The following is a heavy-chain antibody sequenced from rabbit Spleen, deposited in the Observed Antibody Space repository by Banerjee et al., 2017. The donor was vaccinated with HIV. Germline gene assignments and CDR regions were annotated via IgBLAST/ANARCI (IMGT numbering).Heavy chain of an antibody. V-gene: IGHV1S45*01. CDR1: GFTISNNYW. J-gene: IGHJ6*01. CDR2: IDSVFGSA. D-gene: IGHD1-1*01. Sequence: QEQLEESGGGLVKPEGSLTLTCTASGFTISNNYWMSWVRQAPGKGLEWIGYIDSVFGSAYDASGVKGRVSISRENTQNTVSLQLNSLTAADTATYFCSRDTCTSFSSYGIDLWGPGTLVTVS. CDR3: SRDTCTSFSSYGIDL.